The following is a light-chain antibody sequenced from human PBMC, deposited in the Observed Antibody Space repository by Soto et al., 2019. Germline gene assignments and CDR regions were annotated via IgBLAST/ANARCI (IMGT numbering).Light chain of an antibody. CDR1: SSDVGYYHF. CDR3: CSYAGSYVWL. V-gene: IGLV2-11*01. J-gene: IGLJ3*02. CDR2: EDT. Sequence: QSVVTQPRSVSGSPGQSVTISCTGTSSDVGYYHFVSWYQQHPGKGPKLIIYEDTERPSGVPQRFSASKSGNTAFLTISGLQVEDEADYFCCSYAGSYVWLFGGGTKVTVL.